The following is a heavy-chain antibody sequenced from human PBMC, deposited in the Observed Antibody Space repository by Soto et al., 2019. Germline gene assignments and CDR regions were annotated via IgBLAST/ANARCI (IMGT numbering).Heavy chain of an antibody. D-gene: IGHD3-22*01. J-gene: IGHJ6*02. CDR2: ISSSGSTI. CDR3: ARFYYDSSGYLPSPYYYYYGMDV. V-gene: IGHV3-48*01. Sequence: GGSVTISGAGCGVTFSNFGRTWVHQATGKGLEWVSYISSSGSTIYYADSVKGRFTISRDNAKNSLFLQMNSLRAEDTAVYYCARFYYDSSGYLPSPYYYYYGMDVWGQGTTVTVSS. CDR1: GVTFSNFG.